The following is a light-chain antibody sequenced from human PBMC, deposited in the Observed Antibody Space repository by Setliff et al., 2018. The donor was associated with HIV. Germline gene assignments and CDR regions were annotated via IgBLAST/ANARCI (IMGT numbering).Light chain of an antibody. Sequence: QAVVTQEPSLTVSPGGTVTLTCGSSTGAVTNDNYPYWFQQKPGQAPRTLIYDTTNKHSWTPARFSGSLLGGKGALTLSGAQPEDEAEYYCLLSYSGAGVVFGGGTKLTVL. CDR1: TGAVTNDNY. J-gene: IGLJ2*01. CDR3: LLSYSGAGVV. V-gene: IGLV7-46*01. CDR2: DTT.